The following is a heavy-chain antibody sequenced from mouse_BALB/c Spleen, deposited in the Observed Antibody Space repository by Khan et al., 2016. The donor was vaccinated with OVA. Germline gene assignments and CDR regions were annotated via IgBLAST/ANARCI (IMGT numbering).Heavy chain of an antibody. CDR2: INPKNGVT. Sequence: IQLVQSGPELVKPGASVKISCKTSGYTFTENTLHWVKQSHGKSLEWIGVINPKNGVTSYNQKFKGKVTLTVDKSSSTAYMEFRSLTSEDSAVYYCARDAGHYWGQGTSVTVSS. J-gene: IGHJ4*01. V-gene: IGHV1-18*01. CDR1: GYTFTENT. CDR3: ARDAGHY. D-gene: IGHD3-3*01.